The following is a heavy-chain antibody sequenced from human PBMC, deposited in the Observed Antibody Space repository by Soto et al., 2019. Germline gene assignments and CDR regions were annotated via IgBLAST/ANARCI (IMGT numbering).Heavy chain of an antibody. V-gene: IGHV3-30*03. Sequence: QVQLVESGGGVVQPGRSLRLSCAASGFTFSSYDMHWVRQAPGKGLEWVAVISYDGSNKYYVDSVKGRFTISGDNSKNSLYLQMNSRRAEDTAAYYCARGVRYDGGGYYPSGYWGQGALVTVAS. CDR1: GFTFSSYD. J-gene: IGHJ4*02. D-gene: IGHD3-22*01. CDR2: ISYDGSNK. CDR3: ARGVRYDGGGYYPSGY.